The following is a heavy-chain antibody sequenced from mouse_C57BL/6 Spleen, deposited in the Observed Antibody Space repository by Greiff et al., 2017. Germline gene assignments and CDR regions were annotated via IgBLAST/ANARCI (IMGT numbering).Heavy chain of an antibody. D-gene: IGHD2-4*01. Sequence: VKLMESGPGLVQPSQSLSITCTVSGFSLTSYGVHWVRQSPGKGLEWLGVIWSGGSTDYNAAFISRLSISKDNSKSQVFFKMNSLQADDTAIYYCARNYDYDAVYFDYWGQGTTLTVSS. J-gene: IGHJ2*01. CDR1: GFSLTSYG. CDR3: ARNYDYDAVYFDY. CDR2: IWSGGST. V-gene: IGHV2-2*01.